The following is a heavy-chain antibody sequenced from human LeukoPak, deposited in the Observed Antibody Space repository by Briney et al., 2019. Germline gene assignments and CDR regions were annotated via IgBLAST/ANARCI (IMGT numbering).Heavy chain of an antibody. D-gene: IGHD5-12*01. V-gene: IGHV4-34*01. J-gene: IGHJ4*02. CDR2: INHSGST. CDR3: ARENGGYGDY. Sequence: SETLSLTCAVYGGSFSGYYWSWIRQPPGKGLEWIGEINHSGSTNYNPSLKSRVTISVDTPKNQFSLKLSSVTAADTAVYYCARENGGYGDYWGQGTLVTVSS. CDR1: GGSFSGYY.